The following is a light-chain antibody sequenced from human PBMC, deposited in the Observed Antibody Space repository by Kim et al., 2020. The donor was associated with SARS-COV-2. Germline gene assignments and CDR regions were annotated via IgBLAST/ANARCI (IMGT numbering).Light chain of an antibody. V-gene: IGKV1-39*01. CDR2: AAS. J-gene: IGKJ1*01. CDR3: QQSYSTPQT. Sequence: ASIGDRVTITCRASQSISTYLNWYQQKPGKAPKLLIYAASSLQSGVPSRFSGSGSGTDFTLTISSLQPEDFATYYCQQSYSTPQTFGQGTKVDIK. CDR1: QSISTY.